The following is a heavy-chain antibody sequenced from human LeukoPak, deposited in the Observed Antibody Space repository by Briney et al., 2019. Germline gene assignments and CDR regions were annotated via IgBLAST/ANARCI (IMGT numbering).Heavy chain of an antibody. CDR3: ARDTDDFWSGYWDY. CDR2: ISSCSSTI. CDR1: GFTFSSYS. J-gene: IGHJ4*02. Sequence: GGSLRLSCAASGFTFSSYSMNWVRQAPGKGLEWVSYISSCSSTIYYADSVKGRFTISRDNAKNSLYLQMNSLRAEDTAVYYCARDTDDFWSGYWDYWGQGTLVTVSS. V-gene: IGHV3-48*01. D-gene: IGHD3-3*01.